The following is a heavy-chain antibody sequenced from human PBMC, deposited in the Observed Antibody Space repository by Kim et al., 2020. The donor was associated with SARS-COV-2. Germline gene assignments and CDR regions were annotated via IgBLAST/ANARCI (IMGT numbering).Heavy chain of an antibody. Sequence: SETLSLTCTVSGGSISSSSYYWGWIRQPPAKGLEWIGSIYYSGSTYYNPSLKSRFTIFVDTSKNQFSLKLSSVPAADTAVYYCARQVKVYSYGSNFDYWGQGTRV. CDR1: GGSISSSSYY. CDR3: ARQVKVYSYGSNFDY. J-gene: IGHJ4*02. D-gene: IGHD5-18*01. V-gene: IGHV4-39*01. CDR2: IYYSGST.